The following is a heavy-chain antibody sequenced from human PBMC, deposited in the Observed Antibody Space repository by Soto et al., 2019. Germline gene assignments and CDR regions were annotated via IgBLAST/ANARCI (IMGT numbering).Heavy chain of an antibody. D-gene: IGHD3-3*01. CDR2: ISAYNGNT. CDR3: ARLRFLEWSQDY. CDR1: GSTFTSYG. Sequence: ASVKVSCTASGSTFTSYGISWVRQAPGQGLEWMGWISAYNGNTNYAQKLQGRVTMTTDTSTSTAYMELRSLRSDDTAVYYCARLRFLEWSQDYWGQGTLVTVSS. V-gene: IGHV1-18*04. J-gene: IGHJ4*02.